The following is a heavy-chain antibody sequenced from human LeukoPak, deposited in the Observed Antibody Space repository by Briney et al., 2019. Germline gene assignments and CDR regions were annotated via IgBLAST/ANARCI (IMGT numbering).Heavy chain of an antibody. J-gene: IGHJ4*02. CDR3: ARSGGFDY. D-gene: IGHD5-12*01. V-gene: IGHV3-48*04. Sequence: GGSLRLSCAASGFTFSDFSMNWVRQAPGKGLEWVSYISSSGDTIYYADSVKGRFTISRDNAKNSLYLQMNSLRAEDTALYYCARSGGFDYWGQGTLVTVSS. CDR1: GFTFSDFS. CDR2: ISSSGDTI.